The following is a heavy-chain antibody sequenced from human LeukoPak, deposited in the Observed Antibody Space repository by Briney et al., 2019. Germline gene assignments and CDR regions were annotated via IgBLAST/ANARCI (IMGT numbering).Heavy chain of an antibody. D-gene: IGHD6-13*01. CDR3: AVAAAGLTYYFDY. CDR1: GGSFSGYY. J-gene: IGHJ4*02. CDR2: INHSGGT. Sequence: SETLSLTCAVYGGSFSGYYWSWIRQPPGKGLEWIGEINHSGGTNYNPSLKNRVTISVDTSKNQFSLKLSSVTAADTAVYYCAVAAAGLTYYFDYWGQGTLVTVSS. V-gene: IGHV4-34*01.